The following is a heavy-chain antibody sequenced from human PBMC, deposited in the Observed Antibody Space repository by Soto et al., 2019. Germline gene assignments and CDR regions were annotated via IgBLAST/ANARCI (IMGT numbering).Heavy chain of an antibody. Sequence: QVQLVQSGAEVKKPGSSVKVSCKASGGTFSSYIISWVRQAPGQGLEWMGRIIPMLGITNYAQKFQGRVTITAVKSTSTAYMELSSLRSEDTAVYYCARDNGYYDSSGSRYDYYGLDVWGQGTTVTVSS. J-gene: IGHJ6*02. CDR3: ARDNGYYDSSGSRYDYYGLDV. CDR1: GGTFSSYI. V-gene: IGHV1-69*08. D-gene: IGHD3-22*01. CDR2: IIPMLGIT.